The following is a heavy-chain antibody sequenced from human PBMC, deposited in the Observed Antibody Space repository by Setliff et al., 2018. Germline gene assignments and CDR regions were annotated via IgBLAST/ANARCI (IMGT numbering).Heavy chain of an antibody. D-gene: IGHD3-16*01. CDR3: AGSGGGKALGRERPYYYYMDV. CDR2: VDPKDGQA. CDR1: GYRFIVYY. J-gene: IGHJ6*03. Sequence: ASVKVSCKGSGYRFIVYYIHWVRQTPGKGLEWMGRVDPKDGQAIYAKKFQGRFTITADTSIDTAYMELSSLTSEDTAVYYCAGSGGGKALGRERPYYYYMDVWGKGTTVTVSS. V-gene: IGHV1-69-2*01.